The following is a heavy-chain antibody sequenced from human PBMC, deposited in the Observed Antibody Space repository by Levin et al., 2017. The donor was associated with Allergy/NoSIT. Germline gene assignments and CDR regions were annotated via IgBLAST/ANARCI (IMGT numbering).Heavy chain of an antibody. J-gene: IGHJ4*02. D-gene: IGHD3-9*01. CDR1: GFTFSSYD. V-gene: IGHV3-13*01. CDR3: ARGDILTGLFDY. CDR2: IGTAGDT. Sequence: LSLPCAASGFTFSSYDMHWVRQATGKGLEWVSAIGTAGDTYYPGSVKGRFTISRENAKNSLYLQMNSLRAGDTAVYYCARGDILTGLFDYWGQGTLVTVSS.